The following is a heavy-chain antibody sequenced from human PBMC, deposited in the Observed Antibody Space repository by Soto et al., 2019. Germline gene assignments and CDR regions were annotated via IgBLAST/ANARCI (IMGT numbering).Heavy chain of an antibody. CDR3: ARLPTNDAFDI. V-gene: IGHV4-59*01. CDR1: GGSISSYY. Sequence: SETLSLTCTVSGGSISSYYWSWIRQPPGKGLEWIGYIYYSGSTNYNPSLKSRVTISVDTSKNQFSLKLSSVTAADTAVYYCARLPTNDAFDIWGQGTMVTVSS. J-gene: IGHJ3*02. CDR2: IYYSGST.